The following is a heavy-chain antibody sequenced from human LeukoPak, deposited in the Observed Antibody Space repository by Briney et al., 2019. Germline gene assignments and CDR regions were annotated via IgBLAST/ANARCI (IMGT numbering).Heavy chain of an antibody. J-gene: IGHJ4*02. CDR2: SNTDGSST. Sequence: GGSLRLSCAAFGFTFSSYWMHWVRQAPGKGLVWVSHSNTDGSSTTSADSVKGRFTISRDNAKNTLYLQMNSLRAEDTAVYYCARGYVVVAATWYYFDYWGQGTLVTVSS. D-gene: IGHD2-15*01. V-gene: IGHV3-74*01. CDR3: ARGYVVVAATWYYFDY. CDR1: GFTFSSYW.